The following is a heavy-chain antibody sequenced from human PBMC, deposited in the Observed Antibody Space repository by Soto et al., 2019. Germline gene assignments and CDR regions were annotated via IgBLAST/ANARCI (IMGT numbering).Heavy chain of an antibody. CDR1: GFTFSGFD. D-gene: IGHD2-15*01. V-gene: IGHV3-13*01. CDR2: IGTAGDT. Sequence: LRLSCEAAGFTFSGFDMHWVRQPTGKGLEWVSTIGTAGDTYYAVSVKGRFTISRDNAKNSLSLQMNSLRAGDTAVYFCARGQEVGAHFFDSWGQGTQVTVSS. J-gene: IGHJ4*02. CDR3: ARGQEVGAHFFDS.